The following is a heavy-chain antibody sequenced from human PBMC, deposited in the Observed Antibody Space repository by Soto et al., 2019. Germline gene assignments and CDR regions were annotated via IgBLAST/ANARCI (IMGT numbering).Heavy chain of an antibody. Sequence: PSETLSLTCAVYGGSFSGYYWSLIRQPPGKGLEWIGEINHSGGTNYNPSLKSRVTISLDTSKNQFSLKLSSVTAADTAVYWCARDPVDGYAFFDNWGQGALVTVSS. D-gene: IGHD5-12*01. CDR3: ARDPVDGYAFFDN. J-gene: IGHJ5*02. V-gene: IGHV4-34*01. CDR2: INHSGGT. CDR1: GGSFSGYY.